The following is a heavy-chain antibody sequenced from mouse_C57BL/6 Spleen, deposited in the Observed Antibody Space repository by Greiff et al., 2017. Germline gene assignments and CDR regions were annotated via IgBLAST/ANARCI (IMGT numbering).Heavy chain of an antibody. Sequence: QVQLKESGPELVKPGASVKISCKASGYTFTDYYINWVKQRPGQGLEWIGWIYPGSGNTKYNEKFKGKATLTVDTSSSTAYMQLSSLTSEDSAVYFCARGGTVVNPEGFWYFDVWGTGTTVTVSS. CDR1: GYTFTDYY. CDR3: ARGGTVVNPEGFWYFDV. J-gene: IGHJ1*03. D-gene: IGHD1-1*01. V-gene: IGHV1-84*01. CDR2: IYPGSGNT.